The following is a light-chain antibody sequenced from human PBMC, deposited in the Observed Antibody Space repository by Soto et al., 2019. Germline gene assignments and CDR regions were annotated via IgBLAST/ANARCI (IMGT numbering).Light chain of an antibody. V-gene: IGLV1-40*01. Sequence: QSVLTQPPSVSGAPGQRVTISCTGSSSNIGAGSDVHWYQQLPGTAPKLLIYGNSNRPSGVPDRFSGSKSGTSASLAITGLQAEDEADYFCAAWDDSLIGPVFGGGTKVTVL. J-gene: IGLJ2*01. CDR3: AAWDDSLIGPV. CDR2: GNS. CDR1: SSNIGAGSD.